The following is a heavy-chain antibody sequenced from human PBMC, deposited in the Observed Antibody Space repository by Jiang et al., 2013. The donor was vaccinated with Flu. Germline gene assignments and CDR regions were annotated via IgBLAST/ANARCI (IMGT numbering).Heavy chain of an antibody. Sequence: VQLVESGGGLVQPGGSLRLSCAASGFNFSNYTMTWVRQAPGKGLEWVSIIKGTDSRTYYAESVRGRFTISRDNSKNILVLQMTSLRGEDTAIYYCAKGIIGTGYTAFDIWGQ. D-gene: IGHD3-9*01. CDR1: GFNFSNYT. J-gene: IGHJ3*02. CDR3: AKGIIGTGYTAFDI. CDR2: IKGTDSRT. V-gene: IGHV3-23*04.